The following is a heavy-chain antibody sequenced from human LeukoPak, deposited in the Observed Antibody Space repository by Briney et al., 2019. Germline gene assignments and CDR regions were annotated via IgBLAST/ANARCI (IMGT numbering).Heavy chain of an antibody. CDR3: ALHGIAGFDY. Sequence: PSETLSLTCTVSGYSISSGYYWGWIRQPPGKGLEWIGSIYHSGSTYYNPSLKSRVTISVDTSKNQFSLKLSSVTAADTAVYYCALHGIAGFDYWGQGAQVTVSS. CDR1: GYSISSGYY. D-gene: IGHD6-13*01. CDR2: IYHSGST. J-gene: IGHJ4*02. V-gene: IGHV4-38-2*02.